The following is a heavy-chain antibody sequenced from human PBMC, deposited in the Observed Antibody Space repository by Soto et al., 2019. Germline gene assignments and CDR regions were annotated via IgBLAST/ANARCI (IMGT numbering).Heavy chain of an antibody. J-gene: IGHJ6*02. CDR1: GYTLTELS. CDR2: FDPEDGET. CDR3: AHLKDTAMVYYYGMDV. V-gene: IGHV1-24*01. Sequence: ASVKVSCKVSGYTLTELSMHWVRQAPGKGLEWMGGFDPEDGETIYAQKFQGRVTMTEDTSTDTAYMELSSLRSEDTAVYYCAHLKDTAMVYYYGMDVWGQGTTVTVSS. D-gene: IGHD5-18*01.